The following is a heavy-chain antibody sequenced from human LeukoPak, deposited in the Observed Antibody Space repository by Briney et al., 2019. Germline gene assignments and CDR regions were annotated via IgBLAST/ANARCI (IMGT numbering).Heavy chain of an antibody. Sequence: PSETLSLTCTVSGGSISSSSYYWGWIPQPPGKGLEWIGTIYYSGSTYYNPFLKSRVTISVDTSKNQFSLKLSSVTAADTAVYYCARHRAEWFGELWGYWGQGTLVTVSS. D-gene: IGHD3-10*01. J-gene: IGHJ4*02. CDR1: GGSISSSSYY. V-gene: IGHV4-39*01. CDR2: IYYSGST. CDR3: ARHRAEWFGELWGY.